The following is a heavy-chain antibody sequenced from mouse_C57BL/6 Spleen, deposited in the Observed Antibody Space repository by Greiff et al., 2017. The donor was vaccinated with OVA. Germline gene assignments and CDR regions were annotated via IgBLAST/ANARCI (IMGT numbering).Heavy chain of an antibody. CDR1: GYAFTNYL. Sequence: VQLQQSGAELVRPGTSVKVSCKASGYAFTNYLIEWVKQRPGQGLEWIGVINPGSGGTNYNEKFKGKATLTADKSSSTACMQLSSLTSEDSAVYFCALHYYGSSWEFAYWGQGTLVTVSA. V-gene: IGHV1-54*01. D-gene: IGHD1-1*01. CDR2: INPGSGGT. J-gene: IGHJ3*01. CDR3: ALHYYGSSWEFAY.